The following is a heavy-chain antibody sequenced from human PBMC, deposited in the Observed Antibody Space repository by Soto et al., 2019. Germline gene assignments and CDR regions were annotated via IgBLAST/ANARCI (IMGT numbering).Heavy chain of an antibody. D-gene: IGHD3-10*01. CDR1: GFTFSSYA. V-gene: IGHV3-23*01. CDR3: AKSRGNYGSGSYYNTSFDS. J-gene: IGHJ4*01. Sequence: GGSLRLSCAASGFTFSSYAMSLVRQAPGKGLEWVSAISGSGGSTYYADSVKGRFTISRDNSKNTLYLQMNSLRAEDTAVYYCAKSRGNYGSGSYYNTSFDSRRHAILVTVSP. CDR2: ISGSGGST.